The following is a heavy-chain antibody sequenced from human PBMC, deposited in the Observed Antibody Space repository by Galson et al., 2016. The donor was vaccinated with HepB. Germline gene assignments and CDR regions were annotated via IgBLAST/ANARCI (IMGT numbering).Heavy chain of an antibody. J-gene: IGHJ6*04. CDR1: GFSFSNYD. Sequence: SLRLSCAASGFSFSNYDMYWVRQAPGTGLEWVSSIYTAGDTYYEDSVEGRFIVSRENAKDSLYLHMNSMRAGDTAVYYCVRGSYSSDWYRTSAYDFGMDVWGKGTPVTVSS. CDR2: IYTAGDT. D-gene: IGHD6-19*01. CDR3: VRGSYSSDWYRTSAYDFGMDV. V-gene: IGHV3-13*01.